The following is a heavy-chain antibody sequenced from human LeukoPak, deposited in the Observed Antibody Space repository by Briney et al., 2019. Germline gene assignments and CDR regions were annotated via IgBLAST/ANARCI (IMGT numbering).Heavy chain of an antibody. CDR1: GFTFSSYD. V-gene: IGHV3-13*01. J-gene: IGHJ6*02. Sequence: PGRSLRLSCAASGFTFSSYDMHWVRQATGKGLEWVSAIGTAGDTYYPGSVKGRFTISRENAKNSLYLQMNSLRAGDTAVYYCARRGLERSGYYYGMDVWGQGTTVTVSS. CDR3: ARRGLERSGYYYGMDV. D-gene: IGHD3-10*01. CDR2: IGTAGDT.